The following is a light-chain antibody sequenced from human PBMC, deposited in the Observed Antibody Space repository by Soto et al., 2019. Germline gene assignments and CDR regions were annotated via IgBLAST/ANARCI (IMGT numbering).Light chain of an antibody. Sequence: QSVLTQPASVSGSPGQSITISCTGTSSDVGGYNYVSWYQQHPGKAPKLMIYDVSNRPSGVSNRFSGSKSGNTASLTISGLQAEDAADYYCSSYTSSSSYVFGPGTKLTVL. CDR2: DVS. CDR1: SSDVGGYNY. CDR3: SSYTSSSSYV. V-gene: IGLV2-14*01. J-gene: IGLJ1*01.